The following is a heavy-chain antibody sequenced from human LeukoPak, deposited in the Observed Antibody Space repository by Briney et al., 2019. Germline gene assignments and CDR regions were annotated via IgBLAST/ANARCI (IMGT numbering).Heavy chain of an antibody. CDR2: ISSSSSYI. CDR1: GFTVSSNY. Sequence: PGGSLRLSCAASGFTVSSNYMSWVRQAPGKGLEWVSSISSSSSYIYYADSVKGRFTISRDNAKNSLYLQMNSLRAEDTAVYYCARDHDILTGPAYYFDYWGQGTLVTVSS. J-gene: IGHJ4*02. CDR3: ARDHDILTGPAYYFDY. V-gene: IGHV3-21*01. D-gene: IGHD3-9*01.